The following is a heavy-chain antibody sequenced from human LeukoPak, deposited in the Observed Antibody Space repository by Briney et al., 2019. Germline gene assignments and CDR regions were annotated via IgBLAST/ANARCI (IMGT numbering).Heavy chain of an antibody. D-gene: IGHD3-22*01. V-gene: IGHV3-30*18. CDR3: AKAPWGLYDSSGYYYFH. CDR1: GFTFSGYG. Sequence: GSLRLSCAASGFTFSGYGMHWVRQAPGKGLEWVAVISYDGSNKYYADSVKGRFTISRDNSKNTLYLQMNSLRAEDTAVYYCAKAPWGLYDSSGYYYFHWGQGTLVTVSS. CDR2: ISYDGSNK. J-gene: IGHJ4*02.